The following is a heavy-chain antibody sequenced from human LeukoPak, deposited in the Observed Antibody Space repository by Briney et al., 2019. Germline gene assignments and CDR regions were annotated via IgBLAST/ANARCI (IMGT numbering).Heavy chain of an antibody. V-gene: IGHV3-66*02. CDR2: IYSGGST. Sequence: PGGSLRLSCAASGFTVSSNYMSWVRQAPGKGLECVSVIYSGGSTYYADSVKGRFTISRDNSKNTLYLQMNSLRAEDTAVYYCARDNRDGYWADAFDIWGQGTMVTVSS. J-gene: IGHJ3*02. CDR3: ARDNRDGYWADAFDI. CDR1: GFTVSSNY. D-gene: IGHD5-24*01.